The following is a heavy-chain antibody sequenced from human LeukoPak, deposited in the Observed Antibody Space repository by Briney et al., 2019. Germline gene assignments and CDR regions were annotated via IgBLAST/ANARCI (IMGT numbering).Heavy chain of an antibody. CDR2: INPSGGST. D-gene: IGHD2-2*01. CDR1: GYTFTSYY. CDR3: ASSRNGCSSTSCYLVLDY. V-gene: IGHV1-46*01. Sequence: ASVKVSYKASGYTFTSYYMHWVRQAPGQGLEWMGIINPSGGSTSYAQKFQGRVTMTRDTSTSTVYMELSSLRSEDTAVYYCASSRNGCSSTSCYLVLDYWGQETLVTVSS. J-gene: IGHJ4*02.